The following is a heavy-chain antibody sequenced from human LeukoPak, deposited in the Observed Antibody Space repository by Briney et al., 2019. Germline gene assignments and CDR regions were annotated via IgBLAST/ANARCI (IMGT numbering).Heavy chain of an antibody. CDR2: IYSGGST. Sequence: GGSLRLSCAASGFTVSRNYMSWVRQAPGKGLEWVSVIYSGGSTYYADSVKGRFTISRDNSKNTLYLQMNSLRAEDTAVYYCAYWYYDSSAYPANAFDIWGQGTMVTVSS. CDR1: GFTVSRNY. CDR3: AYWYYDSSAYPANAFDI. V-gene: IGHV3-66*01. D-gene: IGHD3-22*01. J-gene: IGHJ3*02.